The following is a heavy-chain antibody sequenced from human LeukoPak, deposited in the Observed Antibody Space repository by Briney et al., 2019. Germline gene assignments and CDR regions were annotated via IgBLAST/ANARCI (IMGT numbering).Heavy chain of an antibody. CDR3: ARMPYVWGSYRPRNAFDI. D-gene: IGHD3-16*02. CDR2: INHSGST. CDR1: GGSFSGYY. J-gene: IGHJ3*02. Sequence: SGTLSLTCAVYGGSFSGYYLSWIRQPPGKGLEWMGEINHSGSTNYNPSLKSRVTISVDTSKNQFSLKLSSVTAADTAVYYCARMPYVWGSYRPRNAFDIWGQGTMVTVSS. V-gene: IGHV4-34*01.